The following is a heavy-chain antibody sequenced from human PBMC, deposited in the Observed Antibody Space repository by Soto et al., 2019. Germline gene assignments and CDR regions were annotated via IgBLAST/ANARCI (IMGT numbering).Heavy chain of an antibody. CDR3: TTDDPINKY. J-gene: IGHJ4*02. V-gene: IGHV3-15*01. CDR2: IKSYTNGGTT. CDR1: GLTFSNAW. Sequence: GGSLRLSCGSSGLTFSNAWMSWVRQAPGKGLEWVGRIKSYTNGGTTDYAAPVKGRFAISRDDSKNTLYLQMNSLKTEDAGVYYCTTDDPINKYWGQGTLVTVSS.